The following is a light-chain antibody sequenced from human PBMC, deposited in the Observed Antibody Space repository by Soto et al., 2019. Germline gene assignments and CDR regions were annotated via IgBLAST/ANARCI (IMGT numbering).Light chain of an antibody. CDR3: CSYVGSSTFHVV. Sequence: QSVLTQPASVSGSPGQSITISCTGTSSDVGSYNLVSWYQQHPGKAPKLMIYEGSKRPSGVSNRFSGYKSGNTASLTISGLQAEDEADYFCCSYVGSSTFHVVFGGGTKLTVL. CDR1: SSDVGSYNL. V-gene: IGLV2-23*03. J-gene: IGLJ2*01. CDR2: EGS.